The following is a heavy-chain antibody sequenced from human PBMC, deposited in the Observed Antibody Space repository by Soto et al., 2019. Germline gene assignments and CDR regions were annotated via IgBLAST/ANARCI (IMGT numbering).Heavy chain of an antibody. D-gene: IGHD7-27*01. J-gene: IGHJ4*02. V-gene: IGHV1-2*02. CDR2: INPNSGDT. Sequence: QVQLVQSGAEVKKPGASVNVSCEASGYTFTGSSIHWVRQAPGQGLEWMGYINPNSGDTIFAQKFQGRVTMTRDRSISTADMELSRVASDDTAVYYCARDLTGEPNYWGQGTLVTVSS. CDR3: ARDLTGEPNY. CDR1: GYTFTGSS.